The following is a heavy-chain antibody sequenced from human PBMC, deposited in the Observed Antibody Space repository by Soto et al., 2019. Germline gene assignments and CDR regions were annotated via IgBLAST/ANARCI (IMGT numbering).Heavy chain of an antibody. CDR2: ISHSGASI. V-gene: IGHV3-48*03. CDR1: GFTFSNYD. Sequence: PGGSLRLSCAASGFTFSNYDMNWVRQAPGKGLEWVSYISHSGASIDYADSVRGRFTISRDNAKNSLYLQMNSLRAEDTAVYYCARDAPLPQGRWQNLDFWGQGTLVTVSS. J-gene: IGHJ4*02. CDR3: ARDAPLPQGRWQNLDF.